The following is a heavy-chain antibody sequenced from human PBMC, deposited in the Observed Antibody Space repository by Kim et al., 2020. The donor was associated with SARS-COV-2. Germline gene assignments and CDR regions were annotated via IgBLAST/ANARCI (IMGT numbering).Heavy chain of an antibody. CDR3: ARQDEYGDYPYFDY. J-gene: IGHJ4*02. D-gene: IGHD4-17*01. Sequence: SSPSLKSRINRTVDTSKNQFSLTLSSVPAADTAVYYCARQDEYGDYPYFDYWGQGTLVTVSS. V-gene: IGHV4-39*01.